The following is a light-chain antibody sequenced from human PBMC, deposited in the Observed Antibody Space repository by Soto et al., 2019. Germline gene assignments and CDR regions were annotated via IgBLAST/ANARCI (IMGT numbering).Light chain of an antibody. CDR2: AAC. Sequence: DIQMTQSPSSLSASVGDRVTITCRASQSISTYLNWYHQKPGKAPKLLIYAACSLQSGVPSRFSGSGSGTDFTLTISSLQPEDFATYYCQQSYNTPRTFGQGTKVDIK. CDR1: QSISTY. J-gene: IGKJ1*01. CDR3: QQSYNTPRT. V-gene: IGKV1-39*01.